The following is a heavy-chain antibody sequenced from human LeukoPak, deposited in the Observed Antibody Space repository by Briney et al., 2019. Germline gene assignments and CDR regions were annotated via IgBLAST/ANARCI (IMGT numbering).Heavy chain of an antibody. V-gene: IGHV3-20*04. D-gene: IGHD2-2*01. Sequence: GESLRLSCAASGFTFDGYGMSWVRQAPGKGLEWVSAINWNGGTTAYAASVEGRFTISRDNAKNSLYLQMNSLRAEDTALYFCAKAVPTGVPAACEYWGQGTLVTVSS. CDR3: AKAVPTGVPAACEY. CDR1: GFTFDGYG. J-gene: IGHJ4*02. CDR2: INWNGGTT.